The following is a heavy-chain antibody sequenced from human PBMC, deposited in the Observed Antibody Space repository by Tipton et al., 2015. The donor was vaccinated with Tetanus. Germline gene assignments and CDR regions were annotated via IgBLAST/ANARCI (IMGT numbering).Heavy chain of an antibody. CDR2: ISDSTDYI. CDR1: RFTFSHYS. D-gene: IGHD3/OR15-3a*01. V-gene: IGHV3-21*04. CDR3: AKGLSFYAFDI. J-gene: IGHJ3*02. Sequence: SLRLSCAAFRFTFSHYSMTWVRQAPGKGLEWVSSISDSTDYIYYADSVKGRFTISRDNARNSLYLQMSSLRAEDTALYYCAKGLSFYAFDIWGQGAMVTVSS.